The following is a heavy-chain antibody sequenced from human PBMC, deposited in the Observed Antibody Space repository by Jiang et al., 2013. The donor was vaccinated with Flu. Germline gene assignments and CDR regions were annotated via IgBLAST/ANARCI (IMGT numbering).Heavy chain of an antibody. CDR2: VYHGGRT. Sequence: GSGLVKPSQTLSLTCGVSGGSISSDGYSWSWIRQPPGKGLEWIGYVYHGGRTYYNPSLKSRVTISVDGSKTQFSLNLSSVTAADTAVYYCARSRTPRGFDSWGQGTLVTVSS. J-gene: IGHJ4*02. CDR3: ARSRTPRGFDS. D-gene: IGHD3-10*01. CDR1: GGSISSDGYS. V-gene: IGHV4-30-2*01.